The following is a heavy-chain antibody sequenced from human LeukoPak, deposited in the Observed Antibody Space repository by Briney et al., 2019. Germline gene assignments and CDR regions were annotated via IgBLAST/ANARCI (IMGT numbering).Heavy chain of an antibody. CDR2: TSGNGRST. CDR3: VNQISGWVY. Sequence: GGPLILSCSASGFTFSSRPMHWVRQAPGKGLDYVSGTSGNGRSTYYADSVKGRFTISRDNSKNTVYLQMSSLRPGDTAVYYCVNQISGWVYWGQGTLVTVSS. CDR1: GFTFSSRP. D-gene: IGHD6-19*01. J-gene: IGHJ4*02. V-gene: IGHV3-64D*06.